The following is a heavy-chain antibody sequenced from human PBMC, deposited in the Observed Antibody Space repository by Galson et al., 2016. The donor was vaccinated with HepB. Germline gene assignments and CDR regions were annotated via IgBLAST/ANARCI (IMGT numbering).Heavy chain of an antibody. J-gene: IGHJ5*02. CDR2: FRGRANT. V-gene: IGHV3-23*01. D-gene: IGHD6-13*01. CDR1: GFTFITSV. Sequence: SLRLSCAASGFTFITSVMSWVRQTPGKGLEWVSSFRGRANTQYADSVRGRFTASRDDSKGTLFLQMNSLTADDTAMYYCVKERPYGTGWYGCAESWGTGTLVIVSS. CDR3: VKERPYGTGWYGCAES.